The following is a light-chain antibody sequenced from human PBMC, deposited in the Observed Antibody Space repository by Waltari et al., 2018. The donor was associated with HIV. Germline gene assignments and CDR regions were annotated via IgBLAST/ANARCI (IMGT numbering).Light chain of an antibody. CDR1: QSVSSN. V-gene: IGKV3-15*01. J-gene: IGKJ5*01. Sequence: EIVMTQSPVTLSVSPGERATLSCRASQSVSSNLAWYQQKPGQAPRLLIYGASARATGIPARLSGSGSGTEFTLTISSLQSEDFAVYYGQQYTNWPITFGQGTRLEIK. CDR3: QQYTNWPIT. CDR2: GAS.